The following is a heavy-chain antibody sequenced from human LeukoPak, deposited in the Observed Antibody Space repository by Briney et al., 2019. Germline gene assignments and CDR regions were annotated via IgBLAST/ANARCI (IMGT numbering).Heavy chain of an antibody. CDR1: GGSISSSSYY. J-gene: IGHJ3*02. CDR3: ARGASSSWAFDI. V-gene: IGHV4-39*01. Sequence: PSETLSLTCIVSGGSISSSSYYWGWIRQPPGKGLEWIGSIYYSGSTYYNPSLKSRVTISVDTSKNQFSLKLSSVTAADTAVYYCARGASSSWAFDIWGQGTMVTVSS. D-gene: IGHD6-13*01. CDR2: IYYSGST.